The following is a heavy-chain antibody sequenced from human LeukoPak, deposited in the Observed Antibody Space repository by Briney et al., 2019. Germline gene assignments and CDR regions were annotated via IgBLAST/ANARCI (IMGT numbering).Heavy chain of an antibody. J-gene: IGHJ4*02. CDR3: ARDYANSSGFDY. D-gene: IGHD2-2*01. V-gene: IGHV4-61*01. Sequence: PSETLSLTCSVSGGSVSSGTYYWTWIRQPPGKGLEWIGYIYYSGGTNYNPSLKSRVTMSVDTSKNQFSLKLRSVTAADTAVYFCARDYANSSGFDYWGQGTLVTVSS. CDR1: GGSVSSGTYY. CDR2: IYYSGGT.